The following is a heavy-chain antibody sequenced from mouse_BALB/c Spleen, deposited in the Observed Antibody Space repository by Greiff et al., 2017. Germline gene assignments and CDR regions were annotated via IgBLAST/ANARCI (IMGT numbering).Heavy chain of an antibody. D-gene: IGHD1-2*01. Sequence: VQLQQSGPGLVKPSQSLSLTCTVTGYSITSDYAWNWIRQFPGNKLEWMGYISYSGSTSYNPSLKSRISITRDTSKNQFFLQLNSVTTEDTATYYCAIRLTWYFDVWGAGTTVTVSS. CDR3: AIRLTWYFDV. V-gene: IGHV3-2*02. CDR2: ISYSGST. CDR1: GYSITSDYA. J-gene: IGHJ1*01.